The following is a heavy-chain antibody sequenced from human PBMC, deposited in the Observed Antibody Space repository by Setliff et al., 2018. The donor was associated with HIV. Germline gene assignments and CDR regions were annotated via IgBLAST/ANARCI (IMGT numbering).Heavy chain of an antibody. V-gene: IGHV4-39*07. CDR2: IYHSGRT. Sequence: SETLSLTCTVSGGSISSNSYYWGWIRQPPGKGLEWIGSIYHSGRTYYNPSLKSRVTISVDTSKNQFSLKLTSVTAADTAVYYCARNHYYGSGKNRWFDPWGQGMLVTVS. CDR1: GGSISSNSYY. D-gene: IGHD3-10*01. CDR3: ARNHYYGSGKNRWFDP. J-gene: IGHJ5*02.